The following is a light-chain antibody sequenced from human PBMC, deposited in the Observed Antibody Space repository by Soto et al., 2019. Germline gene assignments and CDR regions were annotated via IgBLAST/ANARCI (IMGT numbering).Light chain of an antibody. CDR3: NSYTSSSTHV. CDR2: DVS. Sequence: QSALTQPASVSGSPGQSITISCTGTSSDVGGYDYVSWYQQHPGKAPKVMIYDVSNRPSGVSNRFSGSKSGNTASLTISGLQAEDEADYYCNSYTSSSTHVFGTGTKVTVL. V-gene: IGLV2-14*01. CDR1: SSDVGGYDY. J-gene: IGLJ1*01.